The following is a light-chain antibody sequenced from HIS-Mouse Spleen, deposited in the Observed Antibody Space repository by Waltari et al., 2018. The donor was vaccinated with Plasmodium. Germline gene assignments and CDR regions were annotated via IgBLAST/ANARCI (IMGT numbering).Light chain of an antibody. J-gene: IGLJ3*02. CDR2: DVS. CDR3: CSYAGSYTWV. Sequence: QSALTQPRSVSGSPGQSVTISCTGTSSDVGGYNYVSWYQQHPGNAPKLMIYDVSKQPSGVPDRFSGSKSGNTASLTISGLQAEDEADYYCCSYAGSYTWVFGGGTKLTVL. CDR1: SSDVGGYNY. V-gene: IGLV2-11*01.